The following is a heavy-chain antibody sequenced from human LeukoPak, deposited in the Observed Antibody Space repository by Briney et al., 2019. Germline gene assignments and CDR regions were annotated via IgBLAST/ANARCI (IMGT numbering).Heavy chain of an antibody. CDR3: ARDGSKYYYGSGSY. J-gene: IGHJ4*02. D-gene: IGHD3-10*01. CDR2: IYYSGST. CDR1: GGSISSYY. V-gene: IGHV4-59*12. Sequence: SEALSLTCTVSGGSISSYYWSWIRQPPGKGLEWIGYIYYSGSTNYNPSLKSRVTISVDTSKNQFSLKLSSVTAADTAVYYCARDGSKYYYGSGSYWGQGTLVTVSS.